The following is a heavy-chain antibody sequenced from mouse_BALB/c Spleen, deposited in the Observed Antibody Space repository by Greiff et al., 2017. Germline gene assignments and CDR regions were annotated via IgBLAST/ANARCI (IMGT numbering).Heavy chain of an antibody. D-gene: IGHD1-1*01. CDR2: ISSGGSYT. Sequence: EVKLMESGGGLVKPGGSLKLSCAASGFTFSSYTMSWVRQTPEKRLEWVATISSGGSYTYYPDSVKGRFTISRDNAKNTLYLQMSSLKSEDTAMYYCTRDGGSSPFAYWGQGTLVTVSA. CDR1: GFTFSSYT. CDR3: TRDGGSSPFAY. J-gene: IGHJ3*01. V-gene: IGHV5-6-4*01.